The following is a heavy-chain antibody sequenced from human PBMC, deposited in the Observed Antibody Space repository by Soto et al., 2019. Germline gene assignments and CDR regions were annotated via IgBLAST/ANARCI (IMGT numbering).Heavy chain of an antibody. CDR3: ARDGPYYYASRMDV. V-gene: IGHV3-53*04. Sequence: EVQLVESGGGLVQPGGSLRLSCVASGIPVSSNYMTWVRQAPGKGLEWVSVLHSGGDTYYANSVKGRFTISRHDSTNTLFLQMTSLTAEDTDVYYCARDGPYYYASRMDVWGQGTTVTVSS. CDR2: LHSGGDT. CDR1: GIPVSSNY. J-gene: IGHJ6*02. D-gene: IGHD3-10*01.